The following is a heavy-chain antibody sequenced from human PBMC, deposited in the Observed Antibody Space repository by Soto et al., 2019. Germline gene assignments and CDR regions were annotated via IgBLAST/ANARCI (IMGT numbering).Heavy chain of an antibody. CDR3: ARDRVAARRTYYFDY. Sequence: GGSLRLSCAASGFTFSSYAMHWVRQAPGKGLEWVAVISYDGSNKYYADSVKGRFTISRDNSKNTLYLQMNSLRAEDTAVYYCARDRVAARRTYYFDYWGQGTLVTVSS. J-gene: IGHJ4*02. D-gene: IGHD6-6*01. V-gene: IGHV3-30-3*01. CDR2: ISYDGSNK. CDR1: GFTFSSYA.